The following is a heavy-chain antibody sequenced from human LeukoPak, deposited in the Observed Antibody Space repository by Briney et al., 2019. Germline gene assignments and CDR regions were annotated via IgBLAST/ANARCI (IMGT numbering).Heavy chain of an antibody. J-gene: IGHJ6*02. Sequence: PSETLSLTCTVSGGSISSYYWSWLRQPPGKGLEWIGYIYYSGSTNYNPSLKSRVTISVDTSKNQFSLKLSSATAADTAVYYCARHGDQSYYDFWSGSEYYYYGMDVWGQGTTVTVSS. CDR3: ARHGDQSYYDFWSGSEYYYYGMDV. V-gene: IGHV4-59*08. CDR2: IYYSGST. D-gene: IGHD3-3*01. CDR1: GGSISSYY.